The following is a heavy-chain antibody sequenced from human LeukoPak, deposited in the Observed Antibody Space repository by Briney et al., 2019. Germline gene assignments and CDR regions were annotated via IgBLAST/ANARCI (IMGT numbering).Heavy chain of an antibody. D-gene: IGHD1-1*01. CDR3: VRDGNDGLNDWEY. J-gene: IGHJ1*01. V-gene: IGHV3-7*03. CDR1: GFIFTDYW. Sequence: PGGSLRLSCEASGFIFTDYWMTWARQAPGKGLEWVANTNKDGSEKWYVDSVKGRFTISRDNAENSLYLQMNSLKAGDTALYYCVRDGNDGLNDWEYWGQGALVTVSS. CDR2: TNKDGSEK.